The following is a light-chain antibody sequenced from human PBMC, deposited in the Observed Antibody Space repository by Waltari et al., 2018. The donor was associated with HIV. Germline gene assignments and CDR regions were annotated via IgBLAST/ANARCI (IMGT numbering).Light chain of an antibody. CDR1: SSDVGAYNY. J-gene: IGLJ1*01. CDR2: DVN. V-gene: IGLV2-14*01. Sequence: QSALTQPASVSGSPGQSINISCTGTSSDVGAYNYVYWYQQHPGQAPKLIIYDVNYRPSGISSRFSGSKSGNTASLTISGLQAEDEADYYCSSYTGSDTLLGVFGTGTKVTVL. CDR3: SSYTGSDTLLGV.